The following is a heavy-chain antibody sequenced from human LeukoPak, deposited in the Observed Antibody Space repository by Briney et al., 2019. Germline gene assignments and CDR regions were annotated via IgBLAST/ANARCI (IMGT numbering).Heavy chain of an antibody. CDR2: ISSSGSTI. CDR3: ARETDSTLFDY. D-gene: IGHD2-2*01. V-gene: IGHV3-48*03. CDR1: GFTFNIYE. Sequence: GGSLRLSCAASGFTFNIYEINWVRQAPGKGLEWVSYISSSGSTIYYADSVKGRFTIPRDNAKNSLYLQMNSLRAEDTAVYYCARETDSTLFDYWGQGTLVTVSS. J-gene: IGHJ4*02.